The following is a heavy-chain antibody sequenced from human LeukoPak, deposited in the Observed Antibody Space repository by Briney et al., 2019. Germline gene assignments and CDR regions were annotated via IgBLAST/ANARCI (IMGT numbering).Heavy chain of an antibody. CDR3: ARDDDYGAHRPLY. CDR1: GYTFTGYY. V-gene: IGHV1-2*02. CDR2: INPNSGGT. J-gene: IGHJ4*02. Sequence: ASVKVSCKASGYTFTGYYMHWVRQAPGQGLEWMGWINPNSGGTNYAQKFQGRVTITADESTSTAYMELSSLRSEDTAVYYCARDDDYGAHRPLYWGQGTLVTVSS. D-gene: IGHD4-17*01.